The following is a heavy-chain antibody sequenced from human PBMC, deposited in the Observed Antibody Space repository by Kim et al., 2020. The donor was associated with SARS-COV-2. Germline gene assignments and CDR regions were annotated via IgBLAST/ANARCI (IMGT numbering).Heavy chain of an antibody. Sequence: VKGRIPTSRDTSQNTLYLQMNSLRAEDTAVYYCAKDSYLNYYVRGAFDIWGQGTMVTVSS. D-gene: IGHD3-10*02. CDR3: AKDSYLNYYVRGAFDI. V-gene: IGHV3-30*02. J-gene: IGHJ3*02.